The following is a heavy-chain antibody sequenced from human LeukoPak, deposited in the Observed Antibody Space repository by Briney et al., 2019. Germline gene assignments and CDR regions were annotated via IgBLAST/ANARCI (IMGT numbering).Heavy chain of an antibody. V-gene: IGHV4-30-4*02. CDR1: GGSISSGDYY. CDR3: ARRGSSSWKQPVDY. CDR2: IYYSGST. Sequence: SDTLSPTCTVSGGSISSGDYYWSWIRQPPGKGLEWIGYIYYSGSTYYNPSLKSRVTISVDTSKNQFSLKLSSVTAADTAVYYCARRGSSSWKQPVDYWGQGTLVTVSS. J-gene: IGHJ4*02. D-gene: IGHD6-13*01.